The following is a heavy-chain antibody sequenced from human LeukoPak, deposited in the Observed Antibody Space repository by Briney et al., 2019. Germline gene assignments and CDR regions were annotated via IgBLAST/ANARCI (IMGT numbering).Heavy chain of an antibody. CDR1: GGSISSYY. D-gene: IGHD4-17*01. J-gene: IGHJ5*02. Sequence: SETLSLTCTVSGGSISSYYWSWIRQPPGKGLEWIGYIYYSGSTNYNPSLKSRVTISVDTSKNQFSLKLSSVTAADTAVYYCARAKYDYGDWFDPWGQGTLVTVSS. CDR3: ARAKYDYGDWFDP. V-gene: IGHV4-59*01. CDR2: IYYSGST.